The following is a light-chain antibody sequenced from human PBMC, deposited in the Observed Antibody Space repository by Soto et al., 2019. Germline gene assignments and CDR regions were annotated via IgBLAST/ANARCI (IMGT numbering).Light chain of an antibody. J-gene: IGKJ1*01. CDR1: QSISNY. Sequence: DIQMTQSPSSLSTSVGDRVTITCRASQSISNYLNWYQQKPGKVPKLLIYAASRLQSGVPSRFSGSGSGTDFTLTISSLQPEDFATYYCLQSYITPWTFGQGTKVDIK. V-gene: IGKV1-39*01. CDR3: LQSYITPWT. CDR2: AAS.